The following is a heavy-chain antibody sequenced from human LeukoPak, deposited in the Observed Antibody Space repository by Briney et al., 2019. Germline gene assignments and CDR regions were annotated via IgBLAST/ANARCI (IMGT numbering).Heavy chain of an antibody. V-gene: IGHV4-4*02. CDR1: GDSINSLDL. CDR3: AGLVGRYSSGLYYYYFDY. Sequence: SETLPLTCTVSGDSINSLDLWSWVRQPPGKGLEWIGEMYLSGTTHSNPSVKSRVTISIDKSKNQFFLNLSSVTAADTAVYYCAGLVGRYSSGLYYYYFDYWGQGTLVTVSS. J-gene: IGHJ4*02. CDR2: MYLSGTT. D-gene: IGHD3-22*01.